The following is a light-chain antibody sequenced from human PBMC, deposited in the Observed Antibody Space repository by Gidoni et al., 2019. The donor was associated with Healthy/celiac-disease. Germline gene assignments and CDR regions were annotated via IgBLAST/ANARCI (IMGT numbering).Light chain of an antibody. CDR1: QSVSSSY. CDR2: GAS. V-gene: IGKV3-20*01. J-gene: IGKJ2*01. CDR3: QQYGSSPGYT. Sequence: VLTQSPVTLSLSPGERATLSCRASQSVSSSYLAWYQQKPGQAPRLLIYGASSRATGIPDRFSGSGSGTDFTLTISRLEPEDFAVYYCQQYGSSPGYTFGQGTKLEIK.